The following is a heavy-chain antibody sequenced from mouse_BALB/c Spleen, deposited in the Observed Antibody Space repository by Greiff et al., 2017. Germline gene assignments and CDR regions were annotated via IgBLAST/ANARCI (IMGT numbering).Heavy chain of an antibody. Sequence: VKLQESGPGLVQPSQSLSITCTVSGFSLTSYGVHWVRQSPGKGLEWLGVIWSGGSTDYNAAFISRLSISKDNSKSQVFFKMNSLQANDTAIYYCARNLYYDYDFAYWGQGTLVTVSA. CDR1: GFSLTSYG. J-gene: IGHJ3*01. V-gene: IGHV2-2*02. CDR2: IWSGGST. CDR3: ARNLYYDYDFAY. D-gene: IGHD2-4*01.